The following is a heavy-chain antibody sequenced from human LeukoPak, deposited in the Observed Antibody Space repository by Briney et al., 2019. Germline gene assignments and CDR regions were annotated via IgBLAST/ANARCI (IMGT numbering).Heavy chain of an antibody. V-gene: IGHV4-38-2*02. J-gene: IGHJ4*02. CDR1: AFSISSAYY. CDR3: ARDEAAGTLYYFDY. CDR2: IYHSGST. D-gene: IGHD6-13*01. Sequence: SETLSLTCTVSAFSISSAYYWGWIRQPPGKGLEWIGSIYHSGSTYYNPSLKSRVTISVDTSKNQFSLKLSSVTAADTAVYYCARDEAAGTLYYFDYWGQGTLVTVSS.